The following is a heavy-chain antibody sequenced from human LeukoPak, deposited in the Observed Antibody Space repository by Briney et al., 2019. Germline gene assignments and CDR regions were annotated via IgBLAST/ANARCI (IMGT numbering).Heavy chain of an antibody. V-gene: IGHV4-59*08. CDR1: GGSISDYY. Sequence: SETLSLTCTVSGGSISDYYWSWIRQPPGKGLEWIGYIYYTGCTNYNPSLKSRVTISVDTSKNHFSLKLRSVTAADTAIYYCARHHYDQLVSWFDPWGQGTLVTVSS. J-gene: IGHJ5*02. CDR2: IYYTGCT. CDR3: ARHHYDQLVSWFDP. D-gene: IGHD2-2*01.